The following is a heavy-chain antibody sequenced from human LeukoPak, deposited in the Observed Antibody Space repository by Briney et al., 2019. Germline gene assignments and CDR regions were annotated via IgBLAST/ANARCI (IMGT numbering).Heavy chain of an antibody. V-gene: IGHV1-2*06. CDR2: INPNSGGT. CDR3: ATLRIVATIDGGRYNWFDP. CDR1: GYTFTGYY. D-gene: IGHD5-12*01. Sequence: GASVKVSCKASGYTFTGYYMHWVRQAPGQGLEWMGRINPNSGGTNYAQKFQGRVTMTRDTSISTAYMELSRLRSDDTAVYYCATLRIVATIDGGRYNWFDPWGQGTLVTVSS. J-gene: IGHJ5*02.